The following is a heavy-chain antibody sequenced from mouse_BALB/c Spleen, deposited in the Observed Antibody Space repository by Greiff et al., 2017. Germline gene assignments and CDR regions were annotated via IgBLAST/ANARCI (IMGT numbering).Heavy chain of an antibody. CDR2: INSNGGST. CDR3: ARHRDYYYAMDY. CDR1: GFTFSSYY. Sequence: EVKLMESGGGLVKLGGSLKLSCAASGFTFSSYYMSWVRQTPEKRLELVAAINSNGGSTYYPDTVKGRFTISRDNAKNTLYPQMSSLKSEDTALYYCARHRDYYYAMDYWGQGTSVTVSS. D-gene: IGHD3-1*01. V-gene: IGHV5-6-2*01. J-gene: IGHJ4*01.